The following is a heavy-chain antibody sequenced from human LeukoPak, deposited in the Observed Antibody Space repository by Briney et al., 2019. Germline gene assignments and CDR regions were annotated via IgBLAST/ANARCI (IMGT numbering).Heavy chain of an antibody. CDR1: GYTFTSYD. V-gene: IGHV1-8*01. Sequence: GASVKVSCKASGYTFTSYDINWVRQATGQGLEWMGWMNPNSGNTGYAQKLQGRVTMTTDTSTSTAYMELRSLRSDDTAVYYCARDRPGLVVYAFDIWGQGTMVTVSS. CDR3: ARDRPGLVVYAFDI. D-gene: IGHD2-15*01. J-gene: IGHJ3*02. CDR2: MNPNSGNT.